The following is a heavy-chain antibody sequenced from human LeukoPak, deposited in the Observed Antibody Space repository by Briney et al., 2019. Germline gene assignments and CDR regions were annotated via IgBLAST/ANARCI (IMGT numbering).Heavy chain of an antibody. CDR1: GFTFRDHY. CDR2: ISDSGNTI. V-gene: IGHV3-11*01. D-gene: IGHD3-10*01. CDR3: ARDGIGELLHDFDY. Sequence: GGSLRLSCTASGFTFRDHYMSWIRQPPGKGLEWVSYISDSGNTIYYADSVKGRFTISRDNAKNSLYLQMSSLRAEDTAVYYCARDGIGELLHDFDYWGQGTLVTVSS. J-gene: IGHJ4*02.